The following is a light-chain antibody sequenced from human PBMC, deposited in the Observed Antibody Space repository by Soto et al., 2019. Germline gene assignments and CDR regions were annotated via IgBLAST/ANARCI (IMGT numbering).Light chain of an antibody. V-gene: IGKV4-1*01. Sequence: DIVMTQSPDSLAVSLGERATINCKSSQSVLYSSNNNNYLAWYQQKPGQPPKLLIYWASTRESGVPARFSGSWSGTDFTLTISSLQAEDVAVYYCQQYYSTWTFGQGTKVDIK. CDR2: WAS. CDR3: QQYYSTWT. CDR1: QSVLYSSNNNNY. J-gene: IGKJ1*01.